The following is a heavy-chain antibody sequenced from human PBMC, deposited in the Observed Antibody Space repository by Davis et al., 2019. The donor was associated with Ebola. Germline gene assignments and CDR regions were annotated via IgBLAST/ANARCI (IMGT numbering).Heavy chain of an antibody. CDR1: GGSISSSSYY. Sequence: SETLSLTCTVSGGSISSSSYYWGWVRQAPGKGLEWIGEINHSGSTNYNPSLKSRVTISVDTSKNQFSLKLSSVTAADTAVYYCARHGRLRFHFDYWGQGTLVTVSS. D-gene: IGHD4-17*01. CDR2: INHSGST. J-gene: IGHJ4*02. CDR3: ARHGRLRFHFDY. V-gene: IGHV4-39*01.